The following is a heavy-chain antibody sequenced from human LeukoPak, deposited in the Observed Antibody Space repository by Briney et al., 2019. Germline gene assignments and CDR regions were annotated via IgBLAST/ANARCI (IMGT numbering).Heavy chain of an antibody. J-gene: IGHJ4*02. V-gene: IGHV3-33*01. CDR3: ARDLSAAYDF. CDR2: LVYDERN. D-gene: IGHD2-21*01. CDR1: GFPFSSYG. Sequence: GRSLRLSCAASGFPFSSYGMHWVRQAPGKGLEWVARLVYDERNDYANSVKGRFTISRDNSKNTLYLQMDNLRVDDTAVYCCARDLSAAYDFWGQGILVTVSS.